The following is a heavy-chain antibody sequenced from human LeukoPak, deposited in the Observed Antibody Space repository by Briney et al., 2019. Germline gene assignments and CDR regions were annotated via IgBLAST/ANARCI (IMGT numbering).Heavy chain of an antibody. V-gene: IGHV1-2*02. CDR2: INPNSGGT. Sequence: ASVKVSCKASGYTFTGYHMHWVRQAPGQGLEWMGWINPNSGGTNYAQKFQGRVTMTRDTSISTAYMELSRLRSDDTAVYYCARDWALLGDAFDIWGQGSMVTVSS. J-gene: IGHJ3*02. CDR1: GYTFTGYH. CDR3: ARDWALLGDAFDI. D-gene: IGHD2-8*02.